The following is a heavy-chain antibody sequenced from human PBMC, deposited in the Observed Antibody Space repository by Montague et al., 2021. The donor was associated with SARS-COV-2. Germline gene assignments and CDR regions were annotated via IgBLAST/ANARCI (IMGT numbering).Heavy chain of an antibody. CDR3: ARSISSSGARDN. CDR2: IFYKGNT. J-gene: IGHJ4*02. D-gene: IGHD3-22*01. Sequence: SETLSLTCTVSGGSLNKHYWSWIRKAPGKELEWLGIIFYKGNTNXNVXLWGRVSMSLDTPQNQFSLRLTSLTAADTAVYYCARSISSSGARDNWGQGILVTVS. V-gene: IGHV4-59*11. CDR1: GGSLNKHY.